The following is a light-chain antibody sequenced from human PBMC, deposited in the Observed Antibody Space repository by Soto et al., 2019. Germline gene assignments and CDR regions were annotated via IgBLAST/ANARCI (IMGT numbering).Light chain of an antibody. CDR3: SSFARSSTYV. J-gene: IGLJ1*01. CDR2: EVN. Sequence: QSALTQPASVSGSRGQSITISCTGTSSDVGAYNFVSWYQQYPGKAPKVMIYEVNNRPSGVSNRFSGSKSGNTASLTISGLQAESEADYYCSSFARSSTYVLGFETKLTV. V-gene: IGLV2-14*01. CDR1: SSDVGAYNF.